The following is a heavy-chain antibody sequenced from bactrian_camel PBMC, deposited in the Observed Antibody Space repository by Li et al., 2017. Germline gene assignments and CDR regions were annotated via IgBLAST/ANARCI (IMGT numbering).Heavy chain of an antibody. Sequence: HVQLVESCGGAVQAAGSVRLYCTLSGPSARWMGWFREAPGKEREGVAVIFTGAGSTYYSDSVKGRFTISKDNAQNTLSLQMHSLKLEDSAMYYCAARGGGCNWLRPGSEYPYWGQGTQVTVS. CDR3: AARGGGCNWLRPGSEYPY. D-gene: IGHD7*01. J-gene: IGHJ4*01. V-gene: IGHV3S1*01. CDR2: IFTGAGST. CDR1: GPSARW.